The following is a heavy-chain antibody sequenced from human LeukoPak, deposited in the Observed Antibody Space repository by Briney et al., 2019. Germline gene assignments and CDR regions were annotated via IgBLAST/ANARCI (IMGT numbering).Heavy chain of an antibody. D-gene: IGHD2-15*01. CDR3: AKAKYCSAGTCYFDY. CDR2: ISSSGDST. Sequence: GGSLRLSCAASGFTFSSYAMSWVRQAPGKGLEWVSTISSSGDSTYYADSVKGRFTISRDNSKNTLYLQLSSLRAEDTAVYYCAKAKYCSAGTCYFDYWGQGTLVTVSS. J-gene: IGHJ4*02. V-gene: IGHV3-23*01. CDR1: GFTFSSYA.